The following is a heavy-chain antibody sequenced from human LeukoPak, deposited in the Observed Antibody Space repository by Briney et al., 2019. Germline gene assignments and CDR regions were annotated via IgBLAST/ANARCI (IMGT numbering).Heavy chain of an antibody. J-gene: IGHJ6*04. CDR2: IYYSGST. CDR3: ARVSSRLRTGMDV. D-gene: IGHD3-16*01. Sequence: SETLSLTCTVSGGSISSYYWSWIRQPPGKGLEWIGYIYYSGSTNYNPSLKSRVTISVDTSKNQFSLKLSSVTAADTAVYYCARVSSRLRTGMDVCGKGNTVTVSS. CDR1: GGSISSYY. V-gene: IGHV4-59*01.